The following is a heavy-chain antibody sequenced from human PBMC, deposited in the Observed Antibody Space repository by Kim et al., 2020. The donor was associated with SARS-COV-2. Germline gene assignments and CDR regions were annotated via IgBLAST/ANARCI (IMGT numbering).Heavy chain of an antibody. CDR3: ARSVTSSVSPLDN. J-gene: IGHJ4*02. CDR2: IYPADSDV. Sequence: GESLKISCYGSGYYFSSFWIAWLRQVPGKDLELMGIIYPADSDVRYSPSFQGQVTISADRSLNTAYLQSSSLQASDTAMYFCARSVTSSVSPLDNWGQGTLVTVSS. CDR1: GYYFSSFW. V-gene: IGHV5-51*01. D-gene: IGHD6-6*01.